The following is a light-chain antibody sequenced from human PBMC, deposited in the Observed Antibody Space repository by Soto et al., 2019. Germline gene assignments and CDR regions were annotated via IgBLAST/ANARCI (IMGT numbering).Light chain of an antibody. J-gene: IGKJ1*01. V-gene: IGKV3-20*01. CDR1: QSVSSNS. Sequence: EIVLTQSPGTLSLSPGESATLSCRASQSVSSNSLAWYRRNPGQPPSLLIYGTSTRATGIPRRFSGSGSGTDFPLTITRLEPEDFAVYYCQQYGGSPPTFGPGTKVEVK. CDR3: QQYGGSPPT. CDR2: GTS.